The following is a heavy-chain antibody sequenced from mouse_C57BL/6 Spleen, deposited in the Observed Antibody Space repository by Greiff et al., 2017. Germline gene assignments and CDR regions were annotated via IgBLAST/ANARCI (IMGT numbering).Heavy chain of an antibody. D-gene: IGHD2-1*01. CDR1: GYTFTSYT. CDR3: ARPYGNYPAWFAY. V-gene: IGHV1-4*01. J-gene: IGHJ3*01. Sequence: QVQLQQSGAELARPGASVKMSCKASGYTFTSYTLHWVKPRPGQGLEWIGYINPSSGYTKYNQKFKDKATLTADKSSSTAYMPLSSLTSEDSAVYYCARPYGNYPAWFAYWGQGTLVTVSA. CDR2: INPSSGYT.